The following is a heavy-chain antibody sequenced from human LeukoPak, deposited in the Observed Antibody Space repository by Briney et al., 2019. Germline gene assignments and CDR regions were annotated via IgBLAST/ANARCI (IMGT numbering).Heavy chain of an antibody. CDR3: ARGINYDFWSGYFQYYYMDV. CDR2: INHSGST. Sequence: SETLSLTPAVYGGSLSGFYWSWIPQPPGKGLEWSGEINHSGSTDDNPSPKSRVTISVDTSKNQFSLKLSSVTAAETAVYYCARGINYDFWSGYFQYYYMDVWGKGTTVTVSS. CDR1: GGSLSGFY. V-gene: IGHV4-34*01. D-gene: IGHD3-3*01. J-gene: IGHJ6*03.